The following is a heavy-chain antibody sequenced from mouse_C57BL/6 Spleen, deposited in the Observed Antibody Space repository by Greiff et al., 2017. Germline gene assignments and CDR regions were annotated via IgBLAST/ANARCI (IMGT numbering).Heavy chain of an antibody. CDR3: ARKRVTGLDY. V-gene: IGHV5-17*01. CDR2: ISSGSSTI. CDR1: GFTFSDYG. D-gene: IGHD2-1*01. Sequence: DVHLVESGGGLVKPGGSLKLSCAASGFTFSDYGMHWVRQAPEKGLEWVAYISSGSSTIYYADTVKGRFTISRDNAKNTLFLQMTSLRSEDTAMYYCARKRVTGLDYWGQGTTLTVSS. J-gene: IGHJ2*01.